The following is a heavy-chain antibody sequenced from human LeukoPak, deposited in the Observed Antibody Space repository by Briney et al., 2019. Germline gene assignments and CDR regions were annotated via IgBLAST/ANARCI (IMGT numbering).Heavy chain of an antibody. CDR1: GFTFSGSA. J-gene: IGHJ6*03. CDR3: ARDYYYYMDV. CDR2: INSDGSST. V-gene: IGHV3-74*01. Sequence: GGSLRLSCAASGFTFSGSAMHWVRQAPGKGLVWVARINSDGSSTSYADSVKGRFTISRDNAKNTLYLQMNSLRAEDTAVYYCARDYYYYMDVWGKGTTVTVSS.